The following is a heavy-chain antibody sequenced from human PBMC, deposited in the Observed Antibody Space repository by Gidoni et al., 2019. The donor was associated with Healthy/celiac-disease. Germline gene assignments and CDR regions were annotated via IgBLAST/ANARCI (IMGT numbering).Heavy chain of an antibody. D-gene: IGHD3-3*01. CDR3: AKGTIFGVVIIYYFDY. J-gene: IGHJ4*02. CDR2: ISWNSGSI. CDR1: GFTLDDYA. V-gene: IGHV3-9*01. Sequence: EVQLVESGGGLVQPGRSLRLSCAASGFTLDDYAMHWGRQAPGKGLEWVSGISWNSGSIGYADSVKGRFTISRDNAKNSLYLQMNSLRAEDTALYYCAKGTIFGVVIIYYFDYWGQGTLVRLL.